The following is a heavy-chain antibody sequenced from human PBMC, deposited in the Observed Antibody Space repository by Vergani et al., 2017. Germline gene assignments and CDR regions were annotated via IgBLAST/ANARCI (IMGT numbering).Heavy chain of an antibody. CDR3: ARQFWVSQGVGAFET. CDR1: GDSINNGNYS. Sequence: QLQLQESGPGLVKPSETLSLTCIVSGDSINNGNYSWGWIRQPPGKGLEWIGSVYYNGSTYYNPSLKSRVTTSVDASKNQFSLKLTSVTAADAAVYYGARQFWVSQGVGAFETWGRGTEVSVSS. CDR2: VYYNGST. J-gene: IGHJ3*02. V-gene: IGHV4-39*01. D-gene: IGHD3-16*01.